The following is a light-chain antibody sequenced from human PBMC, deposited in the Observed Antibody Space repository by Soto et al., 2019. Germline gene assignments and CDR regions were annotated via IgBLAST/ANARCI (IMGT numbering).Light chain of an antibody. V-gene: IGKV1-12*01. CDR2: VTS. CDR1: QGLSGS. J-gene: IGKJ5*01. CDR3: QQGHNWPLT. Sequence: DIQMTQSPSSVSASVGDRVTITCRATQGLSGSLAWYQQKPGKAPKLLISVTSRLQSGVPSRFSGSASGTDFTLTIDSLQPEDLATCYCQQGHNWPLTFGQGTRLEIK.